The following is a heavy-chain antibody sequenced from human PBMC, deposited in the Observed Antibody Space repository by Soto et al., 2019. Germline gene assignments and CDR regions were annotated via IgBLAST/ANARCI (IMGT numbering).Heavy chain of an antibody. CDR2: MCYSGSS. V-gene: IGHV4-59*12. CDR1: GGSINNYC. CDR3: AFAGRWLVFDY. D-gene: IGHD5-12*01. Sequence: SETLSLTCSVSGGSINNYCWSWIRQPPGKGPEWIGYMCYSGSSNYNPSLKSRVSISVDTSKTQFSLKLSSVTAADTAVYYCAFAGRWLVFDYWGPGTLVTVSS. J-gene: IGHJ4*02.